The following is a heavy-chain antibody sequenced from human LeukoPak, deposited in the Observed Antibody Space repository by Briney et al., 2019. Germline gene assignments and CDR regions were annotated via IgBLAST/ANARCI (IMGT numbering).Heavy chain of an antibody. V-gene: IGHV3-48*03. D-gene: IGHD2-15*01. CDR3: ARDISSSTRAFDI. Sequence: GGSLRLSCAASGFTLSTYEMTWVRQAPGKGLEWISFITSSGSPTFYADSAKGRFTIFRDTAKNSLFLQMNNLRGEDTAVYYCARDISSSTRAFDIWGQGTMVTVS. CDR1: GFTLSTYE. CDR2: ITSSGSPT. J-gene: IGHJ3*02.